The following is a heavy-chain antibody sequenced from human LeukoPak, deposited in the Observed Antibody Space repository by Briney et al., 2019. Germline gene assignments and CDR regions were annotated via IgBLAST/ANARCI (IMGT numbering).Heavy chain of an antibody. Sequence: ASVKVSCKASGYTFTSYDINWVRQATGQGLEWMGWMNPNSGNTGYAQKFQGRVTMTRNTSISTAYMELSSLRSEDTAVYYCARDGGYSGYVYYYFYYMDVWGIGTTVTVSS. J-gene: IGHJ6*03. CDR2: MNPNSGNT. D-gene: IGHD5-12*01. V-gene: IGHV1-8*01. CDR1: GYTFTSYD. CDR3: ARDGGYSGYVYYYFYYMDV.